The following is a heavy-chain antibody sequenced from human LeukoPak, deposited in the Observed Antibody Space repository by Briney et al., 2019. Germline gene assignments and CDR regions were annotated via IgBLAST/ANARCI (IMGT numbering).Heavy chain of an antibody. V-gene: IGHV3-7*01. CDR2: IKRDGSQK. Sequence: GGSLRLSCAASGFTFSTYWMGWVRQAPGKGLEWVAHIKRDGSQKYYLDSVKGRFTISRDNAKNSLYLQMNSLRVEDTAVYYCARLGLEVGGPNWFDPWGQGTLVTVSS. CDR3: ARLGLEVGGPNWFDP. CDR1: GFTFSTYW. J-gene: IGHJ5*02. D-gene: IGHD1-1*01.